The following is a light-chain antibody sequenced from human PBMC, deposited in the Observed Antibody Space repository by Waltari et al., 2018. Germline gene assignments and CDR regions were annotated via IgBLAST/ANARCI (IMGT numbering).Light chain of an antibody. CDR3: QNYNSAPLT. Sequence: DIQMTQSPSSLSAFVGDRVTITCRASQGIRNYLAWYQQKPGKVPKLLIYAASSLQSGVPSRFSGSGSGTDFTLTISSFQPEDVATYYCQNYNSAPLTFGPGTKVDI. CDR2: AAS. V-gene: IGKV1-27*01. J-gene: IGKJ3*01. CDR1: QGIRNY.